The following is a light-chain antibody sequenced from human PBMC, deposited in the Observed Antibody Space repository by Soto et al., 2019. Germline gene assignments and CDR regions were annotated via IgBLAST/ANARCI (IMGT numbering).Light chain of an antibody. J-gene: IGKJ3*01. CDR3: QHYGTSPFT. CDR2: GTS. Sequence: EIVMTQSPATLSLSPGERATLSCRASLSVSSYLGWYQQKPGQAPRLVIYGTSSRATGIPDRFSGSGSGTDFTLTITRLEPEDSAVYYCQHYGTSPFTFGPGTKVDIK. V-gene: IGKV3-20*01. CDR1: LSVSSY.